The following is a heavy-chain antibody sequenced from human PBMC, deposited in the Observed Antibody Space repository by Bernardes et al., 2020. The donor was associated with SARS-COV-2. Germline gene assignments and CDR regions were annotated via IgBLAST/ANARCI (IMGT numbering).Heavy chain of an antibody. J-gene: IGHJ4*02. Sequence: SGPTLVKPTQTLTLTCTFSGFSLSTSGVGVGWFRQPPGKALEWLALIYWDDDKRYSPSLKSRLTITKDTSKNQVVLTMTNMDPVDTATYYCAHRLTTDEGYYFDYWGQGTLVTVSS. CDR3: AHRLTTDEGYYFDY. V-gene: IGHV2-5*02. CDR2: IYWDDDK. CDR1: GFSLSTSGVG. D-gene: IGHD1-26*01.